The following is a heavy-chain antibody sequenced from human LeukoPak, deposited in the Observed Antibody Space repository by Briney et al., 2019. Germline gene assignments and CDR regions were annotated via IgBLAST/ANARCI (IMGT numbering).Heavy chain of an antibody. CDR3: ARLGPYSGSYYRRTGYFDY. V-gene: IGHV4-34*01. J-gene: IGHJ4*02. Sequence: SETLSLTRAVYGGSFSGYYWSWIRQPPGKGLEWIGEINHSGSTNYNPSLKSRVTISVDTSKNQFSLKLSSVTAADTAVYYCARLGPYSGSYYRRTGYFDYWGQGTLVTVSS. D-gene: IGHD1-26*01. CDR1: GGSFSGYY. CDR2: INHSGST.